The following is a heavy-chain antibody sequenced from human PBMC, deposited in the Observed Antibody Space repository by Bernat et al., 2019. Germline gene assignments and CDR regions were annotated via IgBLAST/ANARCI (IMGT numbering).Heavy chain of an antibody. Sequence: QVQLVESGGGLVKPGGSLRPSCAASGFTFSDYYMTWIRQTPGKGLEWLSSISFIISSTSSTNYADSVTGTFTISRDDAKNSLYLQMNSLRAEDTAVYYCARVPKADAFDIWGQGTMVTVSS. CDR2: ISFIISSTSST. CDR3: ARVPKADAFDI. J-gene: IGHJ3*02. V-gene: IGHV3-11*06. CDR1: GFTFSDYY.